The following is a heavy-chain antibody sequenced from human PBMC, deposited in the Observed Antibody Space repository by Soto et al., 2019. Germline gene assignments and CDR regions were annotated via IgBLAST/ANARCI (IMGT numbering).Heavy chain of an antibody. CDR3: ARHPTTQHIAVDGQYYYYGMDV. J-gene: IGHJ6*02. Sequence: QVQLVQSGAEVKKPGSSVKVSCKASGGTFSSYAISWVRQSPGQGLEWMGGIIPLFGRANYAQKFQGRVTITADESTSTADLEMSSRRSEDTAVYYCARHPTTQHIAVDGQYYYYGMDVWGQGTTVTVS. V-gene: IGHV1-69*01. CDR2: IIPLFGRA. D-gene: IGHD6-19*01. CDR1: GGTFSSYA.